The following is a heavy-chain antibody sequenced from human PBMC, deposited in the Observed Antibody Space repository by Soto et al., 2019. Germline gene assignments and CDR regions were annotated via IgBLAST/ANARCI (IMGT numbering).Heavy chain of an antibody. J-gene: IGHJ5*02. CDR3: ARGFPLGFDP. CDR1: GYTFTSYA. D-gene: IGHD3-16*02. CDR2: INAGNGNI. Sequence: QVQLVQSGAEEKKPGASVKVSCKASGYTFTSYAMHWVRQAPGQRLEWMGWINAGNGNIKYSQKCQGRVTMTRDTSASTAYMELSSLRSEDTAVDYCARGFPLGFDPWGQGTLVTVSS. V-gene: IGHV1-3*05.